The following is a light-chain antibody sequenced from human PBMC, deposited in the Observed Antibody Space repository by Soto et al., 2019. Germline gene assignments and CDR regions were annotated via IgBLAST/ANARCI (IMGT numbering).Light chain of an antibody. J-gene: IGLJ1*01. V-gene: IGLV1-44*01. CDR2: RNN. CDR3: AAWDDSLDGDV. Sequence: QYVLTQSPSASGTPGQRVTISCSGSTSNIGSNTVHWYQQLPGTAPKLLMYRNNQRPSGVPDRFSGSKSGTSASLAISGLQSEDEADDYCAAWDDSLDGDVFGTGTKLTVL. CDR1: TSNIGSNT.